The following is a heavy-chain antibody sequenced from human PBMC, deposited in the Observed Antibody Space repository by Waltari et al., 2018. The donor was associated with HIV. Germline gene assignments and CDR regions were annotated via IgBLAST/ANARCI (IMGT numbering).Heavy chain of an antibody. CDR2: ISSSSSTI. CDR1: GFTFSSYS. V-gene: IGHV3-48*04. Sequence: EVQLVESGGGLVQPGGSLRLSCAASGFTFSSYSMNWVRQAPGKGLEWVSYISSSSSTIYYADSVKGRFTISRDNAKNSLYLQMNSLRAEDTAVYYCARWARLYYYYGMDVWGQGTTVTVSS. CDR3: ARWARLYYYYGMDV. J-gene: IGHJ6*02. D-gene: IGHD6-19*01.